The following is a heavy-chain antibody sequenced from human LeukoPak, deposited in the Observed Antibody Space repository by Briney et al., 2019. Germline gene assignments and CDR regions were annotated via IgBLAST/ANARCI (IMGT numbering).Heavy chain of an antibody. CDR1: GLTFSSHA. CDR3: TSWGDTTAEYFQR. V-gene: IGHV3-30-3*01. CDR2: ISQDGSDR. D-gene: IGHD2-21*02. J-gene: IGHJ1*01. Sequence: GGSLRLSCAASGLTFSSHAMHWVRQAPGKGLEWVAVISQDGSDRHYTDSVKGRFTISRDNAQNSMYLQMNSLRVEDTAVYYCTSWGDTTAEYFQRWGQGTLVTVSS.